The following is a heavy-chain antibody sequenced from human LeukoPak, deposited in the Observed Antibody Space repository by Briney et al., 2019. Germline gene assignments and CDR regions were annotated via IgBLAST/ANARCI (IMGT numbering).Heavy chain of an antibody. Sequence: GGSLRLSCAASGFTFDDYAMHWVRHAPGKGLEWVSGISWNSGSIGYADSVKGRFTISRDNAKNSLYLQMNSLRAEDTAVYYCARHPDSSSYSLLYWGQGTLVTVSS. D-gene: IGHD6-13*01. CDR3: ARHPDSSSYSLLY. CDR2: ISWNSGSI. J-gene: IGHJ4*02. CDR1: GFTFDDYA. V-gene: IGHV3-9*01.